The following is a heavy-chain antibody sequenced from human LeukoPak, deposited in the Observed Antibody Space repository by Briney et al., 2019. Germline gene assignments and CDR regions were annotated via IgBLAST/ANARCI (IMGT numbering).Heavy chain of an antibody. CDR3: TWGSYRDQVDY. J-gene: IGHJ4*02. CDR1: GFTFSNAW. V-gene: IGHV3-15*01. Sequence: PGGSLRLSCAAFGFTFSNAWMSWVRQAPGKGLEWVGRIKSKADGGITDYAAPVKGRFTISRDDSKNTLYLQMNSLKIEDTAVYYCTWGSYRDQVDYWGQGTLVTASS. CDR2: IKSKADGGIT. D-gene: IGHD3-16*02.